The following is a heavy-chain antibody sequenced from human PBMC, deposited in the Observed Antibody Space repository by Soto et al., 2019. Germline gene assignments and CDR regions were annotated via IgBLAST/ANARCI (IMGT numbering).Heavy chain of an antibody. J-gene: IGHJ4*02. CDR1: GYTFNTYW. D-gene: IGHD4-17*01. Sequence: EVQLVQSGAVVRNSGESVKISCKASGYTFNTYWIGWVRQMPGKGLELMGFIYPGDSDTRYSPSFEGQVTISADKSVNTAYLQGSGLRASDTAMYFCARKAYGEHAQMYYFDSWGQGTLVSVSS. CDR3: ARKAYGEHAQMYYFDS. CDR2: IYPGDSDT. V-gene: IGHV5-51*01.